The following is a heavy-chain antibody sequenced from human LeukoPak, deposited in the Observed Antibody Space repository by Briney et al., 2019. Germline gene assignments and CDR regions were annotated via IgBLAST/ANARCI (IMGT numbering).Heavy chain of an antibody. CDR1: GYRFTSYW. CDR2: IYPGDSDT. CDR3: ARPHGSSLPRVFDY. Sequence: GESLKISCKGSGYRFTSYWIGWVRQMPGKGLEWMGIIYPGDSDTRYRPSFQGQVTISADKSVSTAYLQWSSLKASDTAMYYCARPHGSSLPRVFDYWGQGTLVTVSS. V-gene: IGHV5-51*01. D-gene: IGHD6-6*01. J-gene: IGHJ4*02.